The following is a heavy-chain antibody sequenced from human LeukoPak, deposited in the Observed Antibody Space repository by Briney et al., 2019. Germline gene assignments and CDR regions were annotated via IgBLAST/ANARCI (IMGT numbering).Heavy chain of an antibody. D-gene: IGHD3-3*01. CDR3: AKYAAVGCDFWSGYDY. Sequence: PGGSLRLSCAASGFTFSSYAMSWVRQAPGKGLEWVSAISGSGGSTYYADSVKGRFTIFRDNSKNTLYLQMNSLRAEDTAVYYCAKYAAVGCDFWSGYDYWGQGTLVTVSS. V-gene: IGHV3-23*01. CDR1: GFTFSSYA. CDR2: ISGSGGST. J-gene: IGHJ4*02.